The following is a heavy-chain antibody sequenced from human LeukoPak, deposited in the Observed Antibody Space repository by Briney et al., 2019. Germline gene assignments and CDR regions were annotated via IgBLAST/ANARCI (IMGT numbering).Heavy chain of an antibody. V-gene: IGHV3-74*01. D-gene: IGHD6-19*01. CDR2: INSDGSST. CDR3: ARSGWSLANWFDP. J-gene: IGHJ5*02. CDR1: GFTFSSYW. Sequence: PGGSLRLSCAASGFTFSSYWVHWVRQAPGKGLVWVSRINSDGSSTSYADSVKGRFTISRDNAKNTLYLQMNSLRAEDTAVYYCARSGWSLANWFDPWGQGTLVTVSS.